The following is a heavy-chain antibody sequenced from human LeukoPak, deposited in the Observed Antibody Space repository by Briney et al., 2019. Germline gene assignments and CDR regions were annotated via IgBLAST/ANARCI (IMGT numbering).Heavy chain of an antibody. CDR1: GFTFSSYS. V-gene: IGHV3-21*01. CDR2: ISSSSYI. Sequence: PGGSLRFSCAASGFTFSSYSMNWVRQAPGKGLEWVSSISSSSYIYYADSVKGRSTISRDNAKNSLYLQMNSLRAEDTAVYYCARDQGIVGAMYYFDYWGQGTLVTVSS. J-gene: IGHJ4*02. D-gene: IGHD1-26*01. CDR3: ARDQGIVGAMYYFDY.